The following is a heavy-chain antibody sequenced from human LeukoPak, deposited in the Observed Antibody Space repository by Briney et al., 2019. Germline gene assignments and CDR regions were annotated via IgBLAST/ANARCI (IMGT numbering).Heavy chain of an antibody. V-gene: IGHV3-74*01. J-gene: IGHJ4*02. D-gene: IGHD6-19*01. Sequence: TGGFLRLSCAASGFTFSSYWMHWVRQAPGKGLVWVSRINSDGSSTSYADSVKGRFTISRDNAKNTLYLQMNSLRAEDTAVYYCARENIAVAGYYYFDYWGQGTLVTVSS. CDR3: ARENIAVAGYYYFDY. CDR1: GFTFSSYW. CDR2: INSDGSST.